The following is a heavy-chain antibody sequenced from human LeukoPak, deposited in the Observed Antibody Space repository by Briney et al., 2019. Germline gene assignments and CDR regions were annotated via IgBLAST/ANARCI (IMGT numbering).Heavy chain of an antibody. CDR2: INPNSGGT. CDR3: ARGPTGYGGYYFDY. D-gene: IGHD1-26*01. V-gene: IGHV1-2*02. J-gene: IGHJ4*02. CDR1: GYTFTGYY. Sequence: ASVKVSCKASGYTFTGYYMHWVRQAPGQGLEWMGWINPNSGGTNYAQKFQGRVTMTRDTSISTAYMELSRLRSDDTAVYYCARGPTGYGGYYFDYWGQGTLDTVSS.